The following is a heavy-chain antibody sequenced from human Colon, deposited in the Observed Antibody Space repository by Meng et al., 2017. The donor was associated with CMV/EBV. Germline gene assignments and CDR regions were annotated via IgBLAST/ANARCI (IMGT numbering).Heavy chain of an antibody. Sequence: QVQGVQAGAEVKKPGASVKVSCKASGYTFTNYGISWVRQAPGQGLEWMGWISAYTGDTYYAQKFQGRVTMTTDTSTSTAYMELRSLRSDDTAVYYCVRESQSGSYIYLQHWGQGTLVTVSS. CDR2: ISAYTGDT. V-gene: IGHV1-18*01. J-gene: IGHJ1*01. CDR1: GYTFTNYG. CDR3: VRESQSGSYIYLQH. D-gene: IGHD1-26*01.